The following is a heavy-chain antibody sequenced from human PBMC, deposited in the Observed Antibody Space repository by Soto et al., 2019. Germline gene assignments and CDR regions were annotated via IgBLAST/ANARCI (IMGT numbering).Heavy chain of an antibody. J-gene: IGHJ5*02. CDR2: ISSSSSTI. V-gene: IGHV3-48*02. D-gene: IGHD6-13*01. Sequence: GGSLRLSCAASGFTFSSYGMHWVRQAPGKGLEWVSYISSSSSTIYYADSVKGRFTISRDNAKNSLYLQMNSLRDEDTAVYYCARDSPRWQQLVPWFDPWGQLTLVTVSS. CDR3: ARDSPRWQQLVPWFDP. CDR1: GFTFSSYG.